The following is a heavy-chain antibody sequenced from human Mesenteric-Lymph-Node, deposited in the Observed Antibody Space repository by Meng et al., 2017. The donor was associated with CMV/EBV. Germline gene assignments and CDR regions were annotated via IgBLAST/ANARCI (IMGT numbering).Heavy chain of an antibody. Sequence: ASVKVSCKASGYTFTSYGISWVRQAPGPGLEWMGWISAYNGNTNYAQTLQGRVTMTTDTSTSTAYMELRSLKSDDTAVYYCARPTRDYYDSSGSYYQDYFDYWGQGTLVTVSS. V-gene: IGHV1-18*01. D-gene: IGHD3-22*01. J-gene: IGHJ4*02. CDR3: ARPTRDYYDSSGSYYQDYFDY. CDR1: GYTFTSYG. CDR2: ISAYNGNT.